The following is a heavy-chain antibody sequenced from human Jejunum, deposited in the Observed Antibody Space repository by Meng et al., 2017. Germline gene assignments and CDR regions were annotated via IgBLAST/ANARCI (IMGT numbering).Heavy chain of an antibody. CDR2: INTNTGNP. Sequence: ASVKVSCKASGYTFTSYAMNWLRQAPGQGLEWMGWINTNTGNPTYAQGFTGRFVFSLDTSVSTAYLQISSLKAEDTAVYYCARERVTSWNNWFDPWGQGTLVTVSS. D-gene: IGHD1-1*01. J-gene: IGHJ5*02. CDR3: ARERVTSWNNWFDP. CDR1: GYTFTSYA. V-gene: IGHV7-4-1*02.